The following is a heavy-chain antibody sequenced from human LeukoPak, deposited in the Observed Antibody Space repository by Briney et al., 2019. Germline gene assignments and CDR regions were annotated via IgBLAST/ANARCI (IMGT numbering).Heavy chain of an antibody. CDR3: AKDGYYGPGSYPPLDY. CDR1: GFTFSSYA. D-gene: IGHD3-10*01. Sequence: PGGSLRLSCAASGFTFSSYAMSWVRQAPGKGLEWVSAISGSGGSTYYADSVKGRFTISRDNSKNTLYLQMNSLRAEDTAVYYCAKDGYYGPGSYPPLDYWGQGTLVTVSS. CDR2: ISGSGGST. J-gene: IGHJ4*02. V-gene: IGHV3-23*01.